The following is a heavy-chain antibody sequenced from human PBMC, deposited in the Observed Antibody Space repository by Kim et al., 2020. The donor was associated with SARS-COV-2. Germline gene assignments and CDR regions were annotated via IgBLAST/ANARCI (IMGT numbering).Heavy chain of an antibody. CDR2: INHSGST. D-gene: IGHD3-10*01. Sequence: SETLSLTCAVYGGSFSGYYWSWIRQPPGKGLEWIGEINHSGSTNYNPSLTRRVTISVDTSKNQFSLMLSPVTAADTAAYYCARDAYYYGSGSKGFNWFDPWGQGTLVTVSS. CDR1: GGSFSGYY. J-gene: IGHJ5*02. V-gene: IGHV4-34*01. CDR3: ARDAYYYGSGSKGFNWFDP.